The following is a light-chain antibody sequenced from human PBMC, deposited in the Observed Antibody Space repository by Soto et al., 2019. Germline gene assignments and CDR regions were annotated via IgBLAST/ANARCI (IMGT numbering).Light chain of an antibody. Sequence: DTQMNQSPSCLSASVGDSIAMACRASQSISSYLNWYQQKPGKAPKLLISAASILQSGVPSRFSGSGSGTDFTLTISNLQPEDFAGYYCQQTYSSPITFGQGTRLEIK. J-gene: IGKJ5*01. CDR3: QQTYSSPIT. V-gene: IGKV1-39*01. CDR2: AAS. CDR1: QSISSY.